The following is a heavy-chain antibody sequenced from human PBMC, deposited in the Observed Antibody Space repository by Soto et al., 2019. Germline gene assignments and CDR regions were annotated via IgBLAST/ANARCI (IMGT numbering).Heavy chain of an antibody. CDR2: ISSSSSYI. CDR3: ARALANRPTDY. CDR1: GFSFSSYS. D-gene: IGHD7-27*01. Sequence: EVQLVESGGGLVKPGGSLRLSCAASGFSFSSYSMNCVRQAPGEGLEWVSSISSSSSYIYYADSVKGRFTISRDNAKNSLSLQMNSLRAEDTAVYYCARALANRPTDYWGQGTIVTVSS. V-gene: IGHV3-21*01. J-gene: IGHJ4*02.